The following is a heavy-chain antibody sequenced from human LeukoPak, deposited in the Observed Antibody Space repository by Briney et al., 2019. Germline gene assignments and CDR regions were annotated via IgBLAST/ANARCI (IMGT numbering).Heavy chain of an antibody. J-gene: IGHJ4*02. CDR2: IKSKTDGGTT. CDR3: TTEGGDYDILTGYFEYFDY. CDR1: GFTFSNAW. D-gene: IGHD3-9*01. Sequence: PGGSLRLSCAASGFTFSNAWMSWVRRAPGKGLEWVGRIKSKTDGGTTDYAAPVKGRFTISRDDSQNTLYLQMNSLKTEDTAVYYCTTEGGDYDILTGYFEYFDYWGQGTLVTVSS. V-gene: IGHV3-15*01.